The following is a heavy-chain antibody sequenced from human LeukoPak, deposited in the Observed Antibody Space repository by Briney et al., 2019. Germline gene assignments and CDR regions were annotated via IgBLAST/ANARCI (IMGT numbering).Heavy chain of an antibody. CDR3: SRDASVGASFLSD. Sequence: PSQTLSLTCTVSGGSISSGGYYWSWIRQPPGKGLEWIGYIYHSGSTYYNPSLKSRVTISVERSKNQSSLKLSSVTAADTAVYYCSRDASVGASFLSDWSQGTLVTVSS. CDR1: GGSISSGGYY. V-gene: IGHV4-30-2*01. J-gene: IGHJ1*01. D-gene: IGHD1-26*01. CDR2: IYHSGST.